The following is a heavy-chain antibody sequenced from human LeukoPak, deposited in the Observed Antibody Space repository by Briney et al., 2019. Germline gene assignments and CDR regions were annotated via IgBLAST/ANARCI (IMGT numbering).Heavy chain of an antibody. D-gene: IGHD5-24*01. V-gene: IGHV3-53*01. J-gene: IGHJ5*02. CDR3: ARDLLEPEMAA. CDR2: IYSSGST. Sequence: GGSLRLSCGAPGFTNYMSWVRQAPDRGLGWVSSIYSSGSTYYADSVRGRFTISRDKTKNTLFLLMNSLRVEDTALYYCARDLLEPEMAAWGLGTLVTVSS. CDR1: GFTNY.